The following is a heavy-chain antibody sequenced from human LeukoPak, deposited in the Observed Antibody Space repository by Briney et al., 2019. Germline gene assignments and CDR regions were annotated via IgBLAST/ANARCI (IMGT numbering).Heavy chain of an antibody. V-gene: IGHV1-8*01. CDR3: ARAGYCSGGSCYRVYYFDY. J-gene: IGHJ4*02. CDR1: GYTFTSYD. CDR2: MNPNSGNT. Sequence: PGASVKVSXKASGYTFTSYDINWVRQATGQGHEWMGWMNPNSGNTGYAQKFQGRVTMTRNTSISTAYMELSSLRSEDTAVYYCARAGYCSGGSCYRVYYFDYWGQGTLVTVSS. D-gene: IGHD2-15*01.